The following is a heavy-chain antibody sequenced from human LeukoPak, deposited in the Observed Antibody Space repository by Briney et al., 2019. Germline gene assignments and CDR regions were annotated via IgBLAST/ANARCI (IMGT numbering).Heavy chain of an antibody. Sequence: ASVKVSCKASGYTFTGYYMHWVRQAPGQGLEWMGGIIPIFGTANYAQKFQGRVTITADKSTSTAYMELSSLRSEDTAVYYCARLGYYDSSGYSLDYWGQGTLVTVSS. CDR3: ARLGYYDSSGYSLDY. J-gene: IGHJ4*02. V-gene: IGHV1-69*06. CDR2: IIPIFGTA. D-gene: IGHD3-22*01. CDR1: GYTFTGYY.